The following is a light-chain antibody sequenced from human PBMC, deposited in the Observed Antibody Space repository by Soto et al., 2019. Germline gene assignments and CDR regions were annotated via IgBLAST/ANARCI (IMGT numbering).Light chain of an antibody. J-gene: IGLJ1*01. V-gene: IGLV1-40*01. CDR1: SSNIGAGHD. CDR3: QSYDSSLSGSEV. CDR2: GNG. Sequence: QSVLAQPPSVSGAPGQRVTISCTGSSSNIGAGHDVHWYQHLPGTTPKLLIYGNGNRPSGVPDRFSGSKSGTSASLAITGLQAEGEADYYCQSYDSSLSGSEVFGTGTKV.